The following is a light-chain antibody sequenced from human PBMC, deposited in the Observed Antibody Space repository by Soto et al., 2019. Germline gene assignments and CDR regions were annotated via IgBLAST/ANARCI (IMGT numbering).Light chain of an antibody. V-gene: IGKV1-5*01. CDR1: QSVGSW. CDR2: DAS. J-gene: IGKJ4*01. CDR3: QQYDNYPLT. Sequence: DIQMTQSPSTLSASVGDRVTISCRASQSVGSWLAWYQQKPGKAPKFLIYDASTLESGVPSRFSGSGSGDEFTLTISSLQPDDFATYYCQQYDNYPLTFGGGTKVEI.